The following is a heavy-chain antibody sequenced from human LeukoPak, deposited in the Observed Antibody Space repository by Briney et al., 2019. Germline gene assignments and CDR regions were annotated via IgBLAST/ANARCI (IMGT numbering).Heavy chain of an antibody. Sequence: PGGSLRLSCAASGFTFSSSGMHWVRQAPGKGLEWVAFIRDDGSDKYYGDSVKGRFTISRDNSKNTLYLQMDALRTEDTAVYYCAKDRRGRCNAGSCCCCDYWGPGTLVTVSS. V-gene: IGHV3-30*02. CDR1: GFTFSSSG. D-gene: IGHD2-15*01. CDR3: AKDRRGRCNAGSCCCCDY. CDR2: IRDDGSDK. J-gene: IGHJ4*02.